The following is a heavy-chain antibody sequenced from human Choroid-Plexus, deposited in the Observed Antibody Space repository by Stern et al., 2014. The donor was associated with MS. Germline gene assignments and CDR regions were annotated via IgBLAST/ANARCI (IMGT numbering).Heavy chain of an antibody. CDR3: AKDRQYLTXXXXH. V-gene: IGHV3-30*18. D-gene: IGHD2/OR15-2a*01. CDR1: GFTFGSCA. Sequence: QVQLVQSGGGVVQPGRPLRLSCVASGFTFGSCAMHWVRQAPGKGLEWVAGGSYDGSNKYYADSVKGRFTISRDNSQNPLYMQMSSLRPEDTAVYYCAKDRQYLTXXXXHWGQGSLVTVSS. CDR2: GSYDGSNK. J-gene: IGHJ4*02.